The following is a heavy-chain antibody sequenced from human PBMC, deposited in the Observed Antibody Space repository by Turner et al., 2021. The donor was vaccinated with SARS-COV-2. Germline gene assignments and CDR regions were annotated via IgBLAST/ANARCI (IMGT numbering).Heavy chain of an antibody. CDR1: GFTFSNAW. V-gene: IGHV3-15*01. Sequence: EVQLLVSGGGLVKPGGPLRLSCAASGFTFSNAWMNWVRHAPGKGLEWVGRIKSNTDGGTTDYAAPVKVKFTISRDDSKNTLYLQMNSLKTEDTAVYYCTTNRMTGNYYYYYGMDVWGQGTTVTVSS. J-gene: IGHJ6*02. CDR2: IKSNTDGGTT. CDR3: TTNRMTGNYYYYYGMDV.